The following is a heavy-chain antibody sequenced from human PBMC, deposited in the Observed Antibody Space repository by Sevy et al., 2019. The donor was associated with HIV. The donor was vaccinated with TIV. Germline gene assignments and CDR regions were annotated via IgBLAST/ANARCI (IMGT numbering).Heavy chain of an antibody. CDR1: GFTFSSYA. D-gene: IGHD3-22*01. CDR3: AKERPYYYDSSGYGLGAFDI. J-gene: IGHJ3*02. V-gene: IGHV3-23*01. Sequence: GGSLRLSCAASGFTFSSYAMSWVRQAPGKGLEWVSAISGSGGSTYYADSVKGRLTISRDNSKNTLYLQMNSLRAEDMAVYYCAKERPYYYDSSGYGLGAFDIWGQGTMVTVSS. CDR2: ISGSGGST.